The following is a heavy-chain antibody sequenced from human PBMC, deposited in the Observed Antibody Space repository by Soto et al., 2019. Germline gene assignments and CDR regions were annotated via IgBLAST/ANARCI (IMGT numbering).Heavy chain of an antibody. D-gene: IGHD3-10*01. CDR2: IYYSGST. CDR3: AKLPWLGDLAGTEY. J-gene: IGHJ4*02. CDR1: GGSVSSGSYY. Sequence: SETLSLTCTVSGGSVSSGSYYWSWIRQPPGKGLEWIGYIYYSGSTNYNPSLKSRVTISVDTSKNQFSLKLSSVTAADTAVYYCAKLPWLGDLAGTEYWGQGALVTVSS. V-gene: IGHV4-61*01.